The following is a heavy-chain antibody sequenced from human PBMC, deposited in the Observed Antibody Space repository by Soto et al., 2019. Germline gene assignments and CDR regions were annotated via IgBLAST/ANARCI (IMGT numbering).Heavy chain of an antibody. D-gene: IGHD2-21*01. V-gene: IGHV4-30-4*01. CDR3: ARKVITPVKQGADAAFDL. CDR2: IFYSGTA. J-gene: IGHJ3*01. CDR1: GGSISSGNHF. Sequence: QVQLQEAGPGLVKPSQTLSLTCIVSGGSISSGNHFWSWIRQPPGKGLEWIGYIFYSGTAHYNSSRTGRVTIATDTSKNQCPLNLSSVTAADTAMYYCARKVITPVKQGADAAFDLWGQGTMVTVSS.